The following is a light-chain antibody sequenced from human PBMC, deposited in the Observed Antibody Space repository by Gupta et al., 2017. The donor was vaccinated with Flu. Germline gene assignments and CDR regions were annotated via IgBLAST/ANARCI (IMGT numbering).Light chain of an antibody. V-gene: IGLV2-11*01. CDR2: DVN. CDR3: CSFAGYSTLWV. J-gene: IGLJ3*02. CDR1: SSDVGAYNY. Sequence: QSALTQPRSVSGSPGQSVTISCTGTSSDVGAYNYVSWYQQHPGKAPKLIIYDVNKRPSGVPDRFSGSKSGNTASLTISGLQAEDEADYYCCSFAGYSTLWVFGGGTELTVL.